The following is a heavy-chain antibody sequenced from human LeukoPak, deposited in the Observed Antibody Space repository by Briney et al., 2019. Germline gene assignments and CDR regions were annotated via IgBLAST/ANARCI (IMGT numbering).Heavy chain of an antibody. CDR1: GFTFSSYS. D-gene: IGHD3-10*01. V-gene: IGHV3-21*04. CDR3: ARDSEPRGSPDY. CDR2: ISSSSSYI. J-gene: IGHJ4*02. Sequence: PGGSLRLSCAASGFTFSSYSMNWVRQAPGKGLEWVSSISSSSSYIYYADSVKGRFTISRDNAKNSLYLQMNSLRAEDTAVYYCARDSEPRGSPDYWGQGTLVTVSS.